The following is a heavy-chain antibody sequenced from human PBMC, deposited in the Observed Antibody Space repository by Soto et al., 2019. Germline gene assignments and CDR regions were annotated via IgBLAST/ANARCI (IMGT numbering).Heavy chain of an antibody. V-gene: IGHV1-69*02. J-gene: IGHJ4*02. CDR1: GGTFSSYT. D-gene: IGHD7-27*01. CDR3: ARVGGANGGDY. Sequence: QVQLVQSGAEVKKPGSSVKVSCKASGGTFSSYTISWVRQAPGQGLEWMGRIIPILGIANYAQKCQGRVTITAEKSTSTAYMELSSLRSEDTAVYYCARVGGANGGDYWGQGTLVTVSS. CDR2: IIPILGIA.